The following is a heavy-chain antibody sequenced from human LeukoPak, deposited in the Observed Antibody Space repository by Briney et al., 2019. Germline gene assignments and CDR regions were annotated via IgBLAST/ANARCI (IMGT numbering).Heavy chain of an antibody. D-gene: IGHD2-2*01. Sequence: PSETLSLTCTVSVGCLSSGSYYGSWIRQPPGKGLEWIGYIYYSGSTNYNPSLKSRVTISVDTSKNQFSLKLSSVTAADTAAYYCASLVYCSRTSCYAFDYWGQGTLVTVSS. V-gene: IGHV4-61*01. CDR1: VGCLSSGSYY. CDR3: ASLVYCSRTSCYAFDY. CDR2: IYYSGST. J-gene: IGHJ4*02.